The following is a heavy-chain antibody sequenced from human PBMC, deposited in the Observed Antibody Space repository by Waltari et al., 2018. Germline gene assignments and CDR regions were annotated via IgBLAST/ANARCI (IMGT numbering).Heavy chain of an antibody. CDR3: ARVGTPESLLRDYFDY. V-gene: IGHV1-46*01. CDR2: INPSGGST. D-gene: IGHD2-15*01. CDR1: GYTFTSYY. J-gene: IGHJ4*02. Sequence: QVQLVQSGAEVKKPGASVKVSCKASGYTFTSYYMHWMRQAHGQGLEWMGIINPSGGSTSYAQKFQGRVTMTRDTSTSTVYMELSSLRSEDTAVYYCARVGTPESLLRDYFDYWGQGTLVTVSS.